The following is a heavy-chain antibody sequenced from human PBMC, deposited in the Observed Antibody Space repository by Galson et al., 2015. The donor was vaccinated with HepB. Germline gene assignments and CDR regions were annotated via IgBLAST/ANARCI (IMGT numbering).Heavy chain of an antibody. CDR3: ARIFIPLSLGSNWYFDL. J-gene: IGHJ2*01. D-gene: IGHD3-16*01. CDR2: IKQDGSEK. CDR1: GFTFSGYW. Sequence: PLRLSCAASGFTFSGYWMGWVRQAPGKGLEWVANIKQDGSEKYYVDSVKGRFTSSRDNAEHSLNLQMSSLRAEDTAVYYCARIFIPLSLGSNWYFDLWGRGTLVTVSS. V-gene: IGHV3-7*03.